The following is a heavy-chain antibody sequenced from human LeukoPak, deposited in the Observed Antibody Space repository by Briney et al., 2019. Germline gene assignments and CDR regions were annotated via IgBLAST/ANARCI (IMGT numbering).Heavy chain of an antibody. J-gene: IGHJ3*01. Sequence: SETLSLTXTVSGGSISSYYWSWIRQTPGKGLEWIGYIYYSGSTNYNPSLKSRVTISVDTSKNQFSLKLSSVTAADTAVYYCARGHDAFDVWGQGTMVTVSS. CDR1: GGSISSYY. CDR3: ARGHDAFDV. CDR2: IYYSGST. D-gene: IGHD2-15*01. V-gene: IGHV4-59*01.